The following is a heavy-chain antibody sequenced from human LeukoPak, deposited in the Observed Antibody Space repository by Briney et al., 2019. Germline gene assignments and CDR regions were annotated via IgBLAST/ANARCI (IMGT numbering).Heavy chain of an antibody. CDR1: GYTFTSYY. J-gene: IGHJ3*02. CDR3: ARVVAARYDAFDI. D-gene: IGHD6-6*01. Sequence: ASVKVSCKASGYTFTSYYMHWVRQAPGQGLEWMGIINPSGGSTSYAQKFQGRVTMTRGTSTSTVYMELSSLRSEDTAVYYCARVVAARYDAFDIWGQGTMVTVSS. CDR2: INPSGGST. V-gene: IGHV1-46*01.